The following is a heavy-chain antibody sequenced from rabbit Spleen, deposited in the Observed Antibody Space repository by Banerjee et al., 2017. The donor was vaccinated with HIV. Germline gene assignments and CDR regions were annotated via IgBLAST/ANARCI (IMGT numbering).Heavy chain of an antibody. CDR2: IFAGTSDST. J-gene: IGHJ4*01. D-gene: IGHD6-1*01. CDR1: GFSFSSSYY. CDR3: ARYIDRADTYAYALNL. Sequence: QSLEESGGDLVKPGASLTLTCTASGFSFSSSYYMCWVRQAPGKGLEWIACIFAGTSDSTDYASWAKGRFTISKTSSTTVTLQLNSLTAADTATYFCARYIDRADTYAYALNLWGPGTLVTVS. V-gene: IGHV1S40*01.